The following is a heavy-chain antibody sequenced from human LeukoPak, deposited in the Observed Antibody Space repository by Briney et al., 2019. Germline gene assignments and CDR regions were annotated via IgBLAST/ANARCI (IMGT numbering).Heavy chain of an antibody. CDR2: ISAYNGNT. Sequence: ASVKVSCKASGYTFTSYGISWVRQAPGQGLEWMGWISAYNGNTNYAQKLQGRVTMTTDTSTSTAYMELRSLRSDDTAVYYCARGYSSSWTTSYYYYGMDVWGQGTTVTVSS. V-gene: IGHV1-18*01. D-gene: IGHD6-13*01. CDR1: GYTFTSYG. CDR3: ARGYSSSWTTSYYYYGMDV. J-gene: IGHJ6*02.